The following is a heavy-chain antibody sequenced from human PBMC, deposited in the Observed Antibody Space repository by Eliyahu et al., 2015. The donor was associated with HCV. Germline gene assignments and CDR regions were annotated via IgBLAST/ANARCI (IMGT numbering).Heavy chain of an antibody. CDR2: ISYDGSNK. CDR3: ARDQNSGSYDFLGVSYDY. V-gene: IGHV3-30-3*01. D-gene: IGHD1-26*01. J-gene: IGHJ4*02. CDR1: GFTFSSYA. Sequence: QVQLVESGGGVIHPGRSLRLSCAASGFTFSSYALHWVRQAPGKGLEWVAVISYDGSNKYYADSVKGRFTISRDNSKNTLYLQMNSLRAEDTAVYYCARDQNSGSYDFLGVSYDYWGQGTLVTVSS.